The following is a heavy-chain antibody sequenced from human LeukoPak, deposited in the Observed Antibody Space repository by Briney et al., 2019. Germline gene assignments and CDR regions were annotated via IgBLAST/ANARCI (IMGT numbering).Heavy chain of an antibody. CDR1: GGSISSGGYY. Sequence: SQTLSLTCTVSGGSISSGGYYWSWIRQHPGKGLEWIGYIYYSGSTYYNPSLKSRVTISVDTSKNQFSLKLSSVTAADTAVYYCARWGGSGYFFDYWGQGTLVTVSS. CDR2: IYYSGST. D-gene: IGHD3-22*01. J-gene: IGHJ4*02. V-gene: IGHV4-31*03. CDR3: ARWGGSGYFFDY.